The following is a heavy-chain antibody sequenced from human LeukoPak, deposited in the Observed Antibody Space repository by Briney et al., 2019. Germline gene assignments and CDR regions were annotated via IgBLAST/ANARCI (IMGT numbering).Heavy chain of an antibody. CDR1: GVSISSNSNY. CDR2: ISYGGST. CDR3: ARQALWFFDH. D-gene: IGHD2-21*01. V-gene: IGHV4-39*01. J-gene: IGHJ4*02. Sequence: KPSETLSLTCTVSGVSISSNSNYWAWIRQPPGRGLEWIGSISYGGSTYYSPSLESRVTISLDTSKNQFSLKLSSMTAADTAVYYCARQALWFFDHWGQGTLVTVSS.